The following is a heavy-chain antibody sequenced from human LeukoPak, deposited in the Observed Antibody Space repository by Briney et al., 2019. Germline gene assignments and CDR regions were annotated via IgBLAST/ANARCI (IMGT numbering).Heavy chain of an antibody. Sequence: GASVKVSCKASGGTFSSYAISWVRQAPGQGLEWMGRIIPIFGTANYAQKSQGRVTITTDESTSTAYMELSSLRSEDTAVYYCARHRPGGSPWPPDYYYYMDVWGKGTTVTVSS. CDR1: GGTFSSYA. J-gene: IGHJ6*03. V-gene: IGHV1-69*05. CDR3: ARHRPGGSPWPPDYYYYMDV. CDR2: IIPIFGTA. D-gene: IGHD3-16*01.